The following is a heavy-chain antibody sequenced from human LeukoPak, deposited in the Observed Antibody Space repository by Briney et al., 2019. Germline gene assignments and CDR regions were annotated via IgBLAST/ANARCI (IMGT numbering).Heavy chain of an antibody. CDR3: ASLCSGGSCYLESGWFDP. J-gene: IGHJ5*02. D-gene: IGHD2-15*01. CDR1: GYSIRSGYY. CDR2: IYHSGST. V-gene: IGHV4-38-2*01. Sequence: SETLSLTCAVSGYSIRSGYYWGWIRPPPGKGLEWIGRIYHSGSTYYNPSLKSRVTISVDTSKNQFSLKLSSVTAADTAVYYCASLCSGGSCYLESGWFDPWGQGTLVTVSS.